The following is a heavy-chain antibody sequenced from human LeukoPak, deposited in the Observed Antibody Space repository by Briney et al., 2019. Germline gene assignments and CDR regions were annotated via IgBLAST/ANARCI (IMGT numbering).Heavy chain of an antibody. J-gene: IGHJ4*02. D-gene: IGHD6-19*01. CDR2: IWYDGSNK. CDR3: AGVEGTGSGWPFDY. Sequence: GRSLRLSCAASGFTFSSYAMHWVRQAPGKGLEWVAVIWYDGSNKYYADSVKGRFTISRDNSKNTLYLQMNSLRAEDTAVYYCAGVEGTGSGWPFDYWGQGALVTVSS. V-gene: IGHV3-33*01. CDR1: GFTFSSYA.